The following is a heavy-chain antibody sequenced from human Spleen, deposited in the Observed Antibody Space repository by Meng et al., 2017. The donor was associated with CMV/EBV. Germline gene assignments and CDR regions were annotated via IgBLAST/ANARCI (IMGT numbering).Heavy chain of an antibody. D-gene: IGHD6-13*01. Sequence: QVQPPQPGPGLVKPSQTLSLTCTVSGGSISRGDYYWSWIRQPPGKGLEWIGYIYYSGSTYYNPSLKSRVTISVDTSKNQFSLKLSSVTAADTAVYYCATSGYSSIWYPLDYWGQGTLVTVSS. CDR1: GGSISRGDYY. CDR3: ATSGYSSIWYPLDY. V-gene: IGHV4-30-4*08. J-gene: IGHJ4*02. CDR2: IYYSGST.